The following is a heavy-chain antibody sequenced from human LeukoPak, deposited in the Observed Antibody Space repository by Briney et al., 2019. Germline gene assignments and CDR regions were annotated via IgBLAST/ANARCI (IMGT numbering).Heavy chain of an antibody. CDR1: GFTFSSYA. D-gene: IGHD2-21*02. Sequence: GGSLRLSCAASGFTFSSYAMSWVRQAPGKGLEWVSAISGSGGSTYYADSVKGRFTISRDNSKNTLYLQMNSLRAEDTAVYYCAKGNYCGGDCYSRDLNWFDPWGQGTLVTVSS. CDR3: AKGNYCGGDCYSRDLNWFDP. CDR2: ISGSGGST. J-gene: IGHJ5*02. V-gene: IGHV3-23*01.